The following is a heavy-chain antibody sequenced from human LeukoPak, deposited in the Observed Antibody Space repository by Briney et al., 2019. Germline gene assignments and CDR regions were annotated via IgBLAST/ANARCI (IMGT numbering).Heavy chain of an antibody. CDR3: ARLLGDGYNAYYFDY. CDR2: IYPGDSDT. CDR1: GYSFTSYW. J-gene: IGHJ4*02. D-gene: IGHD5-24*01. V-gene: IGHV5-51*01. Sequence: GESLKISCKGSGYSFTSYWIGWVRQMPGKGLEWMGIIYPGDSDTRYSPSFQGQVTISADKSITTASLQWSSLKASDTAMYYCARLLGDGYNAYYFDYWGQGTLVTVSS.